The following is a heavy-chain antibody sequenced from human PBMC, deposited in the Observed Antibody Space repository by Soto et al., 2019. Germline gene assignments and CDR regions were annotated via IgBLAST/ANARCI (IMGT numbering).Heavy chain of an antibody. V-gene: IGHV3-30-3*01. CDR3: ARGKVAVAGTSRNNWFDP. J-gene: IGHJ5*02. Sequence: PGGSLRLSCAASGFTFSSYAMHWVRQAPGKWLEWVAVISYDGSNKYYADSVKGRFTISRDNSKNTLYLQMNSLRAEDTAVYYCARGKVAVAGTSRNNWFDPGSQGALVAVAS. D-gene: IGHD6-19*01. CDR1: GFTFSSYA. CDR2: ISYDGSNK.